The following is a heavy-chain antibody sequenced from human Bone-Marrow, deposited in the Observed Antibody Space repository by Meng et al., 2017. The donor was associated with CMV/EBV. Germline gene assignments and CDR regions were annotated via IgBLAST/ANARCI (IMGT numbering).Heavy chain of an antibody. D-gene: IGHD2-2*01. CDR2: ISAYNGNT. Sequence: ASVKVSCKASGYTFTSYGISWVRQAPGQGLEWMGWISAYNGNTNYAQKLQGRVTMTTDTSTSTAYMELRSLRSDDTAVYYCARVPPGVRYCSSTSCYLLEPPDGWFAPWGQGPLVTVSS. CDR3: ARVPPGVRYCSSTSCYLLEPPDGWFAP. CDR1: GYTFTSYG. J-gene: IGHJ5*02. V-gene: IGHV1-18*01.